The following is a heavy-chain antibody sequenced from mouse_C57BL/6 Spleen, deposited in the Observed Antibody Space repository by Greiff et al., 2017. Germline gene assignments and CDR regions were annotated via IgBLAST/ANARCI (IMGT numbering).Heavy chain of an antibody. V-gene: IGHV1-50*01. CDR3: ARGSNPWFAY. CDR2: IDPSDSYT. CDR1: GYTFTSYW. Sequence: QVQLQQPGAELVKPGASVKLSCKASGYTFTSYWMQWVKQRPGQGLEWIGEIDPSDSYTNYNQKFKGKATLTVDTSSRTAYMQLSSLTSEDSAVYYCARGSNPWFAYWGQGTLLTVSA. J-gene: IGHJ3*01. D-gene: IGHD2-5*01.